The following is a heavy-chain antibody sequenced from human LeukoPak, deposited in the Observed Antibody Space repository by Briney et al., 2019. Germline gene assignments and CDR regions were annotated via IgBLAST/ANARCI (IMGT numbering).Heavy chain of an antibody. CDR2: INPSSGGT. D-gene: IGHD5-18*01. CDR3: AGRPDTSMVAIFDY. V-gene: IGHV1-2*02. CDR1: GYTFTGYY. Sequence: GASVKVSCKASGYTFTGYYVHWVRQAPRQGLEWMGWINPSSGGTNYAQKFQGRVTMTGDTSISTAYMELSRLTSDDTAVYFCAGRPDTSMVAIFDYWGQGTLVTISS. J-gene: IGHJ4*02.